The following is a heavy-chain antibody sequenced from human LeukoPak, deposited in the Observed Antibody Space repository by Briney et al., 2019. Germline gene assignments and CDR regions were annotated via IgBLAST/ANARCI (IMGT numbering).Heavy chain of an antibody. D-gene: IGHD3-10*01. Sequence: GGSLRLSCAASGFTFSSYAMSWVRQAPGKGLEWASAISGSGGSTYYADSVKGRLTISRDNSKNTLYLQMNSLRAEDTAVYYCAREEKQFRFGELPNRGPYYYYYMDVWGKGTTVTISS. CDR2: ISGSGGST. J-gene: IGHJ6*03. CDR3: AREEKQFRFGELPNRGPYYYYYMDV. CDR1: GFTFSSYA. V-gene: IGHV3-23*01.